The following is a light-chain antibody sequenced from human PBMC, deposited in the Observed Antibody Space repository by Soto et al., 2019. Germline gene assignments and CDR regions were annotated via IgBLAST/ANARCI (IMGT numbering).Light chain of an antibody. CDR3: QHYNSYSEA. V-gene: IGKV1-5*03. CDR1: QTISSW. CDR2: KAS. J-gene: IGKJ1*01. Sequence: DIQMTQSPSTLSAYVGDRVTITCRASQTISSWLAWYQPKPGKARKLLIYKASTLKSGVPSRFSGSGSGTEFTLTISSLQPDDFATYYCQHYNSYSEAFCQGTNVDIK.